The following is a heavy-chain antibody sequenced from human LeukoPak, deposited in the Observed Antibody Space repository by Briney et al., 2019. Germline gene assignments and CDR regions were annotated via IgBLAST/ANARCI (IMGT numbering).Heavy chain of an antibody. D-gene: IGHD3-9*01. J-gene: IGHJ4*02. CDR3: ARDILTGYDFDY. Sequence: ASVKVSCKASGCTFTGYYMHWVRQAPGQGLEWTGWINPNSGGTNYAQKFQGRVTMTRDTSISTAYMELSRLRSDDTAVYYCARDILTGYDFDYWGQGTLVTVSS. CDR2: INPNSGGT. V-gene: IGHV1-2*02. CDR1: GCTFTGYY.